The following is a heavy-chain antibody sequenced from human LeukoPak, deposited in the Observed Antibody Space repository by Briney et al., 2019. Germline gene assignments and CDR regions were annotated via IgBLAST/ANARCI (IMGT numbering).Heavy chain of an antibody. CDR2: ISYDGSNR. J-gene: IGHJ4*02. CDR1: GFTFSTSA. D-gene: IGHD3-22*01. Sequence: RGSLRLSCAASGFTFSTSAMHWVRQAPGEGLEWVAVISYDGSNRYYPDSVKGPFTISRDTSKNTLYLQVNSLRADDTAVYYCAREYDSSGYPFDYWGQGTLVTVSS. CDR3: AREYDSSGYPFDY. V-gene: IGHV3-30-3*01.